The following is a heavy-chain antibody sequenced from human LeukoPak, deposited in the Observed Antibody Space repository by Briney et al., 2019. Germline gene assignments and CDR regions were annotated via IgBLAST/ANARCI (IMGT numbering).Heavy chain of an antibody. CDR1: GYSISSGYY. CDR3: ARYPYYYGSGSYDY. D-gene: IGHD3-10*01. Sequence: SETLSLTCAVSGYSISSGYYWSWIRQPPGKGLEWTGEINHSGSTNYNPSLKSRVTISVDTSKNQFSLKLSSVTAADTAVYYCARYPYYYGSGSYDYWGQGTLVTVSS. J-gene: IGHJ4*02. CDR2: INHSGST. V-gene: IGHV4-34*01.